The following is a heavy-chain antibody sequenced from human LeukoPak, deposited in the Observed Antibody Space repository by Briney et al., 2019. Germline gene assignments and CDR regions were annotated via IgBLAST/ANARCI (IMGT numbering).Heavy chain of an antibody. CDR2: INPNSGGT. Sequence: GASVKVSCKASGYIFTDYFMHWVRQAPGHGLEWMGWINPNSGGTNYAQKFQGRVTMTRDTSISTAYMELSRLRSDDTAVYYCARGLGYCSSTSCYAGETTVNTFDYWGQGTLVSVSS. CDR1: GYIFTDYF. D-gene: IGHD2-2*01. V-gene: IGHV1-2*02. J-gene: IGHJ4*02. CDR3: ARGLGYCSSTSCYAGETTVNTFDY.